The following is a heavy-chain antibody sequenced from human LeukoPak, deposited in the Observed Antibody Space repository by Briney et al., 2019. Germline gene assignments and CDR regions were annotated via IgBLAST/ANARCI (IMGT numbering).Heavy chain of an antibody. V-gene: IGHV4-39*01. CDR1: GGSISSASYY. J-gene: IGHJ5*02. D-gene: IGHD1-26*01. Sequence: SETLSLTCTVSGGSISSASYYWGWIRQTPGKGLECIGNIYHSGSTYYNPSLKSRVTISVDTSKNQFSLKLSSVTAADTAVYYCARHFVRSGSLDRGPRFDPWGQGTLVTVSS. CDR2: IYHSGST. CDR3: ARHFVRSGSLDRGPRFDP.